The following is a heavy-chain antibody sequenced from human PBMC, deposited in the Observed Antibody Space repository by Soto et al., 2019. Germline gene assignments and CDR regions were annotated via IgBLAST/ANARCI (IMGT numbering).Heavy chain of an antibody. V-gene: IGHV3-30*18. CDR2: ISYDGSNK. Sequence: GGSLRLSCAASGFTFSSYGMHWVRQAPGKGLEWVAVISYDGSNKYYADSVKGRFTISRDNSKNTLYLQMNSLRAEDTAVYYCAKDPNLVRGVIIPPAAFYSSAQRSMVTVSS. D-gene: IGHD3-10*01. J-gene: IGHJ3*02. CDR1: GFTFSSYG. CDR3: AKDPNLVRGVIIPPAAFYS.